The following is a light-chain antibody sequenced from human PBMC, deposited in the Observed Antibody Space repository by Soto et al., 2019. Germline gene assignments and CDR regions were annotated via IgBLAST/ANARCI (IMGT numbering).Light chain of an antibody. J-gene: IGLJ1*01. Sequence: QSGLTQPGSVSGSPGQSITISCTGTSSDVGSYNLVSWYQHHPGKAPKLMIYEVTKRPSGVPDRFSGARSGNTAFLTVSGLQADDEANYYCSAHAGSNNYVFGTGTKVTVL. CDR1: SSDVGSYNL. CDR2: EVT. CDR3: SAHAGSNNYV. V-gene: IGLV2-14*02.